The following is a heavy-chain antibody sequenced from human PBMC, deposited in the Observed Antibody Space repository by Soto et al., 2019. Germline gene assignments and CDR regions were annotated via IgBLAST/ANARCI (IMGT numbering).Heavy chain of an antibody. J-gene: IGHJ6*02. D-gene: IGHD3-10*01. CDR2: ISYDGSNK. V-gene: IGHV3-30*18. CDR1: GFTFSSYG. CDR3: AKALMRITMVRAVIIGGMDV. Sequence: GGSLRLSCAASGFTFSSYGMHWVRQAPGKGLEWVAVISYDGSNKYYADSVKGRFTISRDNSKNTLYLQMNSLRAEDTAVYYCAKALMRITMVRAVIIGGMDVWGQGTTVTVSS.